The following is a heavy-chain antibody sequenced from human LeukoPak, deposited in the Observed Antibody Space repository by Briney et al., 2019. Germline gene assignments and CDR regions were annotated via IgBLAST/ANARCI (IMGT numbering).Heavy chain of an antibody. CDR1: GYSISSNYY. CDR3: ARVVGATQLDY. CDR2: MFHSGTT. D-gene: IGHD1-26*01. J-gene: IGHJ4*02. Sequence: PSETLSLTCTVSGYSISSNYYWAWIRQPPGKGREWIGNMFHSGTTAYNPSLKSRVTISKDTSKNQFSLNLRFVTAADTAVYFCARVVGATQLDYWGQGILVTVSS. V-gene: IGHV4-38-2*02.